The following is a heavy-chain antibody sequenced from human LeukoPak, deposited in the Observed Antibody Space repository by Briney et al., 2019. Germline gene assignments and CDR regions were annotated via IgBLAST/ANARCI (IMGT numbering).Heavy chain of an antibody. CDR2: INHSGST. CDR3: ARDPGSGYYYRAFDY. Sequence: SETLSLTCAVYGGSFSGYYWSWIRQPPGKGLEWIGEINHSGSTNYNPSLKSRVTISVDTSKNQFSLKLSSVTAADTAVYYCARDPGSGYYYRAFDYWGQGTLVTVSS. CDR1: GGSFSGYY. V-gene: IGHV4-34*01. D-gene: IGHD3-22*01. J-gene: IGHJ4*02.